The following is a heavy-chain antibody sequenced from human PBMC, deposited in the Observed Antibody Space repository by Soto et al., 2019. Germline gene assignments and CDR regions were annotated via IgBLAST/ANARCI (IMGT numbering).Heavy chain of an antibody. D-gene: IGHD6-19*01. CDR3: ARDVVAGTSAAFDI. Sequence: GGSLRLSCAASGFTFDDYGMSWVRQAPGKGLEWVSGINWNGGSTGYADSVKGRFTISRDNAKNSLYLQMNSLGAEDTALYHCARDVVAGTSAAFDIWGQGTMVTVSS. J-gene: IGHJ3*02. CDR1: GFTFDDYG. V-gene: IGHV3-20*01. CDR2: INWNGGST.